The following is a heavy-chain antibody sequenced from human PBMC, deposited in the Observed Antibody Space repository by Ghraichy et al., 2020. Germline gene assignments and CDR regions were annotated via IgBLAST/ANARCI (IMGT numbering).Heavy chain of an antibody. J-gene: IGHJ6*02. Sequence: GGSLRLSCTASGLSLDTYAMTWVRQSPGKGLEWVSTISGSGGNIYFADALRDRFTIYRDNTRNTVYLQMNSLRTDDTAVYFCAKVWPEGFGDFVQDAYYGLDVWDQGTTVSVSS. CDR2: ISGSGGNI. CDR1: GLSLDTYA. CDR3: AKVWPEGFGDFVQDAYYGLDV. D-gene: IGHD3-10*01. V-gene: IGHV3-23*01.